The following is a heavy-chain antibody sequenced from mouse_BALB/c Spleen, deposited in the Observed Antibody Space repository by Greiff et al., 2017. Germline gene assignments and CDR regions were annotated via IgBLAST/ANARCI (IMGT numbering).Heavy chain of an antibody. CDR3: TRDFHGNPAWFAY. CDR1: GFTFSSYT. CDR2: ISSGGSYT. D-gene: IGHD2-1*01. J-gene: IGHJ3*01. V-gene: IGHV5-6-4*01. Sequence: EVKLMESGGGLVKPGGSLKLSCAASGFTFSSYTMSWVRQTPEKRLEWVATISSGGSYTYYPDSVKGRFTISRDNAKNTLYLQMSSLKSEDTAMYYCTRDFHGNPAWFAYWGQGTLVTVSA.